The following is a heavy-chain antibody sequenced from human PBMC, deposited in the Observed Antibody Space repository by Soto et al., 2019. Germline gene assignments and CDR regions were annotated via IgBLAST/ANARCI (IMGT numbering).Heavy chain of an antibody. CDR2: IKSEIEGGTT. D-gene: IGHD3-16*01. V-gene: IGHV3-15*01. CDR3: STDASAGLDT. CDR1: GFTLSNVW. J-gene: IGHJ5*02. Sequence: GGSLRLSCAASGFTLSNVWMTWVRRAPGKGLEWVGRIKSEIEGGTTDYAAPVKGRFTISRDDSRNTLYLQMNSLKTEDTAVYYYSTDASAGLDTWGQGTQVTVSS.